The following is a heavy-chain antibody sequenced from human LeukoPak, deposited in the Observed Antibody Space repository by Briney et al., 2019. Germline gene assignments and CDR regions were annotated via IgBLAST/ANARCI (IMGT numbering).Heavy chain of an antibody. D-gene: IGHD4-11*01. CDR3: ARASYSNHPRGTVDL. J-gene: IGHJ3*01. Sequence: GGSLRLSCAASGFTFSSYWMSWVRQAPGKGLEWVTVTSYDGTDKYYGDSVKGRFTISRDNSKNTLYLQMNSLRVEDTAVYYCARASYSNHPRGTVDLWGQGTLVTVSS. CDR1: GFTFSSYW. V-gene: IGHV3-30*03. CDR2: TSYDGTDK.